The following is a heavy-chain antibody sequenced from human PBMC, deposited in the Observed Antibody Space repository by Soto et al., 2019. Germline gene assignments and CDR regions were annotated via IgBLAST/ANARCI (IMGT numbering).Heavy chain of an antibody. CDR3: ARGQTTAAWGFDY. CDR2: IRTKAHSYTT. J-gene: IGHJ4*02. CDR1: GFTFTDHY. D-gene: IGHD2-2*01. V-gene: IGHV3-72*01. Sequence: EVQLVESGGGLVQPGGSLRLSCAASGFTFTDHYMDWVRQAPGKGLEWVGRIRTKAHSYTTVYAASVAGRFTISRDDSRYSLPLQMNSLNTVDPGVYFCARGQTTAAWGFDYWGPGTLVTVFS.